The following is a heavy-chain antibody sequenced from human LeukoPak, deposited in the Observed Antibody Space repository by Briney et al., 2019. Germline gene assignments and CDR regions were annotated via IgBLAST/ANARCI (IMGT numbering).Heavy chain of an antibody. Sequence: NPSETLSLTCTVSAGSINNYYWSWIRQPPGKGLEWIGYIYYSGSTNYNPSLKSRVTISVDTSKKQVSLNLSSVTAADTAVYYCARVAARYAGMDVWGQGTTVTVSS. J-gene: IGHJ6*02. D-gene: IGHD6-6*01. V-gene: IGHV4-59*01. CDR3: ARVAARYAGMDV. CDR2: IYYSGST. CDR1: AGSINNYY.